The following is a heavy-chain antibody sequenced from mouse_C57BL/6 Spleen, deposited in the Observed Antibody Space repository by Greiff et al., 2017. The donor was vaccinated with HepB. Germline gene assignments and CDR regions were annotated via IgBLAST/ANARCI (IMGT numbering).Heavy chain of an antibody. CDR2: ISSGSSTI. J-gene: IGHJ3*01. V-gene: IGHV5-17*01. D-gene: IGHD1-1*01. CDR1: GFTFSDYG. Sequence: EVQLEESGGGLVKPGGSLKLSCAASGFTFSDYGMHWVRQAPEKGLEWVAYISSGSSTIYYADTVKGRFTISRDNDKNTLFLQRTSLRSEDTALYYCARFTSGAWFAYWGQGTLVTVSA. CDR3: ARFTSGAWFAY.